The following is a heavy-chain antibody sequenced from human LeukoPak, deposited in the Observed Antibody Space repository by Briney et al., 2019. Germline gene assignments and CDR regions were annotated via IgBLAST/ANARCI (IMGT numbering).Heavy chain of an antibody. CDR2: IYYSGST. V-gene: IGHV4-59*01. CDR3: ARDRYSGYDGFGAFDI. CDR1: GGSISSYY. Sequence: SQTLSLTCIVSGGSISSYYWSWIRQSPEKGLEWIGYIYYSGSTYYNPSLKSRVTISVDTSKNQFSLKLSSVTAADTAVYYCARDRYSGYDGFGAFDIWGQGTMVTVSS. D-gene: IGHD5-12*01. J-gene: IGHJ3*02.